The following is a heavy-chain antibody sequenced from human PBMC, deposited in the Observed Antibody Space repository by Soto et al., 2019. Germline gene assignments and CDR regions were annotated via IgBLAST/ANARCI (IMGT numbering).Heavy chain of an antibody. D-gene: IGHD3-3*01. V-gene: IGHV2-5*02. CDR2: IYWDDDK. Sequence: QITLNESGPTVVRPTETLTLTCRFSGFSLTTSGVGVGWVRPSPGKAPEWFALIYWDDDKRYSESLKSRLTITKDTSKNQVVLTVANLDPTDTATYYCAHRVLRTVFGLVTTTAIYFDFWCQGTPVAVSS. CDR3: AHRVLRTVFGLVTTTAIYFDF. CDR1: GFSLTTSGVG. J-gene: IGHJ4*02.